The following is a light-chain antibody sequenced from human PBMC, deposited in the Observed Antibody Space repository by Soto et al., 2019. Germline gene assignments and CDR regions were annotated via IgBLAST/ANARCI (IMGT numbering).Light chain of an antibody. CDR2: AAS. Sequence: EIVLTQSPGTLSLSPGERATLSCRASQSVSVNSLARYQQKGGQAPRLLMYAASTRATGVPARFSGSGSGTDFSLAMSRLETDDSAVYYCRRSGGSPFTFGPGTKVDIK. CDR1: QSVSVNS. V-gene: IGKV3-20*01. J-gene: IGKJ3*01. CDR3: RRSGGSPFT.